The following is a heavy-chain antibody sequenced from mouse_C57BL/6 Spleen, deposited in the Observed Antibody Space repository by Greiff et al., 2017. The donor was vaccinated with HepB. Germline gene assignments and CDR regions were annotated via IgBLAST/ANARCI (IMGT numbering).Heavy chain of an antibody. CDR2: IYPGSGNT. V-gene: IGHV1-66*01. Sequence: QVQLKESGPELVKPGASVKISCKASGYSFTSYYIHWVKQRPGQGLEWIGWIYPGSGNTKYNEKFKGKATLTADTSSSTAYMQLSSLTSEDSAVYYCARRDFDYWGQGTTLTVSS. CDR3: ARRDFDY. CDR1: GYSFTSYY. J-gene: IGHJ2*01.